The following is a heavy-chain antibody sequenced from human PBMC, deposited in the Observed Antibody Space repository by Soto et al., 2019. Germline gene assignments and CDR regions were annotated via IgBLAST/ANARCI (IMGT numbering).Heavy chain of an antibody. CDR3: IQSRFGGFCLQSYASYYYYGMDV. CDR2: IYLDDDK. V-gene: IGHV2-5*02. CDR1: AFSLSTGGVG. D-gene: IGHD2-15*01. J-gene: IGHJ6*02. Sequence: SGPTLVNPTQTLTLTCTFSAFSLSTGGVGVGWIRQPPGKALEWLALIYLDDDKRYSPSLRSRLTITKDTSKNQVVLTMTNMDPVDTATYYCIQSRFGGFCLQSYASYYYYGMDVWGQGTTVTVSS.